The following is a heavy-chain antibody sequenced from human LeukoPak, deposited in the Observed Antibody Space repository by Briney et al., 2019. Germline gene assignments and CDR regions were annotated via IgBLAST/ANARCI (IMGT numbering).Heavy chain of an antibody. J-gene: IGHJ4*02. CDR2: IYHSGST. Sequence: SETLSLTSTLSRGSPSSHYWSCIPQPPGKGLEWIGYIYHSGSTNYNPSLKSRVTISVDTSKNQFSRKLSSVTAADTAVYYCGTLDYWGQGTLVTVSS. CDR3: GTLDY. CDR1: RGSPSSHY. V-gene: IGHV4-59*11.